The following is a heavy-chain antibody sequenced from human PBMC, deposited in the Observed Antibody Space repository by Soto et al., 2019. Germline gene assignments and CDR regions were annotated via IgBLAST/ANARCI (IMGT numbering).Heavy chain of an antibody. CDR3: ASFHDSSGYYSGY. CDR2: ISPYNGNT. J-gene: IGHJ4*02. CDR1: GYPFTHYG. D-gene: IGHD3-22*01. V-gene: IGHV1-18*01. Sequence: ASVKVSCKSSGYPFTHYGITCVRQAPGQGLEWMGWISPYNGNTNYGQTLQGRVTLTTDTSTSTAYMELRSLGSDDTAVYYCASFHDSSGYYSGYWGQGTLVTVSS.